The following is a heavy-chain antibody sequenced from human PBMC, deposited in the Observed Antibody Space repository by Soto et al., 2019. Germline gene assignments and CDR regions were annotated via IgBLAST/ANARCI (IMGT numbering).Heavy chain of an antibody. CDR1: GFTFSNYA. Sequence: GGSLRLSCAVSGFTFSNYAMHWVRQAPGKGLEWVALISYDGSNKYYADSVKGRFTISRDNSKNTLYLQMNSLRAEDTAAYYCARGLEYTTSSGQEFDPWGQGTLVTVSS. CDR2: ISYDGSNK. D-gene: IGHD6-6*01. V-gene: IGHV3-30-3*01. CDR3: ARGLEYTTSSGQEFDP. J-gene: IGHJ5*02.